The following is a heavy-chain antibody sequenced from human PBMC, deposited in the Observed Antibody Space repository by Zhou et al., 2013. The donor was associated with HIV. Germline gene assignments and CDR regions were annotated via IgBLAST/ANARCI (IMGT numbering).Heavy chain of an antibody. CDR1: GFTFTDYY. CDR2: IGSSDGST. Sequence: VQLVESGRDLVKPGGSLRLSCVASGFTFTDYYMSWIRQAPGKGLEWVSYIGSSDGSTYYGDSVKGRFTISRDNAKKSVYLQMTGLRAEDTAVYYCATFGSGFRPIDYWGQGTLVTVSS. V-gene: IGHV3-11*04. D-gene: IGHD3-3*01. J-gene: IGHJ4*02. CDR3: ATFGSGFRPIDY.